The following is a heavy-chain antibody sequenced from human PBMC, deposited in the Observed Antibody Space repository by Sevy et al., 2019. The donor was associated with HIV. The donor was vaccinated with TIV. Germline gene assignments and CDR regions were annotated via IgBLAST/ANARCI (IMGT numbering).Heavy chain of an antibody. CDR1: GFTFSSYW. CDR2: IKVDGSER. Sequence: GGSLRLSCAASGFTFSSYWMSWVRQAQGKGLEWVAHIKVDGSERYYVDSVKGRFTISRENAKNSLYLQMNSLRAEDTAVYYCARDCSSTSCLWGLDVWGQGTTVTVSS. V-gene: IGHV3-7*03. CDR3: ARDCSSTSCLWGLDV. J-gene: IGHJ6*02. D-gene: IGHD2-2*01.